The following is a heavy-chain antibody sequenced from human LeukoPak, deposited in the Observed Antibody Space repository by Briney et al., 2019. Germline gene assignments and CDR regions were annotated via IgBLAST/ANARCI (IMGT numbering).Heavy chain of an antibody. D-gene: IGHD3-22*01. Sequence: PGRSLRLSCAAYGFTFSSYPMHWVRQAPGKGLEWVAVISYDGSEKHYADPVKGRFTISRDNSKNTLYLQMNSLRVEDTAVYYCAREGSSGYYPYWGQGILVTVSS. J-gene: IGHJ4*02. CDR3: AREGSSGYYPY. CDR2: ISYDGSEK. CDR1: GFTFSSYP. V-gene: IGHV3-30-3*01.